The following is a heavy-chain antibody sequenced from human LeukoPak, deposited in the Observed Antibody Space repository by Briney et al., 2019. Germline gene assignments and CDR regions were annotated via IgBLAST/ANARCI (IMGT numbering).Heavy chain of an antibody. Sequence: SETLSLTCAVYGGSFSGYYWTWTRQPPAKGLEWIGEINHSGSTNYDPSLKSRVTISVDTSKNQFSLKLSSVTAADTAVYYCARGRKAAAVPKPFDYWGQGTLVTVSS. D-gene: IGHD6-13*01. CDR3: ARGRKAAAVPKPFDY. CDR2: INHSGST. J-gene: IGHJ4*02. CDR1: GGSFSGYY. V-gene: IGHV4-34*01.